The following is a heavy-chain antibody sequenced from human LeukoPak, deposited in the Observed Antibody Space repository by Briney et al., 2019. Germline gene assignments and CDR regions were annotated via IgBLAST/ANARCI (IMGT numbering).Heavy chain of an antibody. CDR3: ARARWLDDAFDI. J-gene: IGHJ3*02. CDR1: GFTFSSYS. Sequence: GGSLRLSCAASGFTFSSYSMNWVRQAPGKGLEWVSSISSSSSYIYYADSVKGRFTISRDNSKNTLYLQMNSLRAEDTAVYYCARARWLDDAFDIWGQGTMVTVSS. V-gene: IGHV3-21*01. D-gene: IGHD3-22*01. CDR2: ISSSSSYI.